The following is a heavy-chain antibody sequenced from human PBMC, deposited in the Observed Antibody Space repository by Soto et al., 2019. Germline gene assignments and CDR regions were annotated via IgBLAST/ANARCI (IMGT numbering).Heavy chain of an antibody. D-gene: IGHD4-17*01. CDR3: ARNYGDLYYFDY. J-gene: IGHJ4*02. CDR1: GYSFTDYW. CDR2: IYPGDFDT. V-gene: IGHV5-51*01. Sequence: GESLKISCKASGYSFTDYWIGWVRQMPWRGLEWMGLIYPGDFDTRYIPSFQGQVTISADKSINTAYLQWSSLQASDTAMYYCARNYGDLYYFDYWGLGTLVTVSS.